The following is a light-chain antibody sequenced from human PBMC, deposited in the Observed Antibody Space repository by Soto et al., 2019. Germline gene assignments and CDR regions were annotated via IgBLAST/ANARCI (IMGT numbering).Light chain of an antibody. V-gene: IGLV2-11*01. CDR2: DVN. Sequence: QSALTQPRSVSGSPGQSVTISCTATNSDAGGYNTFSWYQQHPGKAPKFIIYDVNRRPLGVPDRFSGSKSGNTASLIISGLQAEDEADYYCCSYAGSYTVSFGGGTKVTVL. J-gene: IGLJ2*01. CDR3: CSYAGSYTVS. CDR1: NSDAGGYNT.